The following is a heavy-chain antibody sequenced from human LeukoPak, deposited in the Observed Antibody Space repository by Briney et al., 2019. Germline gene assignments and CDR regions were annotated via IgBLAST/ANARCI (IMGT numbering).Heavy chain of an antibody. CDR3: AKRITYYDGSGYGMDV. CDR1: GFTFSSYG. D-gene: IGHD3-10*01. J-gene: IGHJ6*04. V-gene: IGHV3-30*18. CDR2: ISYDGSNK. Sequence: GRSLRLSCAASGFTFSSYGMHWVRQAPGKGLEWVAVISYDGSNKYYADSVKGRFTISRDNSKNTLYLQMNSLRAEDTAVYYCAKRITYYDGSGYGMDVWGKGTTVTVSS.